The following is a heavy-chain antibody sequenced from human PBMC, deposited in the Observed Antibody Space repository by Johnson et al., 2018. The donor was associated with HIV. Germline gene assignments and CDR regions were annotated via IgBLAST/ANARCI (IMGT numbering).Heavy chain of an antibody. J-gene: IGHJ3*02. V-gene: IGHV3-74*02. D-gene: IGHD6-19*01. CDR2: INRDGSII. Sequence: VQLVESGGGLVQPGGSLRLSCAASGFTFSSHWMHWVRQVPGKGLVWVSRINRDGSIISYADSVKGRLTISRDNSKNTLYLQMNSLRAEDTAVFYCTYSSAWSPGAFDIWGQGTMVTVSS. CDR3: TYSSAWSPGAFDI. CDR1: GFTFSSHW.